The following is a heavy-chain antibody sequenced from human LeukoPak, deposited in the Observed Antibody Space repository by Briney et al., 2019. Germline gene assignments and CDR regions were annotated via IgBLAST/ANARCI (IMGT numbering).Heavy chain of an antibody. Sequence: GGSLRLSCAASGFTFSSYGMHWVRQAPGKGLEWVAVISYDGSNKYYADSVKGRFTISRDNSKNTLYLQMNSLRAEDTAVYYCANQAVAGPPLLAFDIWGQGTMVTVSS. J-gene: IGHJ3*02. CDR2: ISYDGSNK. V-gene: IGHV3-30*18. D-gene: IGHD6-19*01. CDR3: ANQAVAGPPLLAFDI. CDR1: GFTFSSYG.